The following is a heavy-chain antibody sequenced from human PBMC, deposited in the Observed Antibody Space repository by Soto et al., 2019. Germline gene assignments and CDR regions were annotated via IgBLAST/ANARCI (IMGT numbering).Heavy chain of an antibody. V-gene: IGHV3-23*01. CDR2: IGGSGGST. D-gene: IGHD3-22*01. CDR1: GFTFSSYA. CDR3: AKDPYYYDTSEMDV. Sequence: LRLSCAASGFTFSSYAMSWVRQAPGKGLEWVSAIGGSGGSTYYADSVKGRFTISRDNSKNTLFLQMNSLRAEDTAVYYCAKDPYYYDTSEMDVWGQGTTVTVS. J-gene: IGHJ6*02.